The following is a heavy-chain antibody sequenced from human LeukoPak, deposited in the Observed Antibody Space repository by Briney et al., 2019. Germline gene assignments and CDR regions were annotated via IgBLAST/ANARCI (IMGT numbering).Heavy chain of an antibody. Sequence: PGGSLRLSCAASGFTFSSYAMHWVRQAPGKGLEWVAFIRYDGSNKYYADSVKGRFTISRDNSKNMLYLQMNSLRAEDTAVYYCAKDIVVVPAAKGEDYWGQGTLVTVSS. D-gene: IGHD2-2*01. V-gene: IGHV3-30*02. CDR2: IRYDGSNK. J-gene: IGHJ4*02. CDR1: GFTFSSYA. CDR3: AKDIVVVPAAKGEDY.